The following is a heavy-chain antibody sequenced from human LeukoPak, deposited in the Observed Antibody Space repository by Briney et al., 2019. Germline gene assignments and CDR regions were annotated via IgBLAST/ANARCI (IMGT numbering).Heavy chain of an antibody. D-gene: IGHD3-3*01. CDR2: INHSGST. Sequence: SETLSLTCAVYGGSFSGYFWSWIRQPPGKGLEWIGEINHSGSTNYNPSLKSRVTISVDTSKNQFSLKLSSVTAADTAVYYCARVVNFYGYYFDYWGQGTLVTVSS. CDR3: ARVVNFYGYYFDY. CDR1: GGSFSGYF. J-gene: IGHJ4*02. V-gene: IGHV4-34*01.